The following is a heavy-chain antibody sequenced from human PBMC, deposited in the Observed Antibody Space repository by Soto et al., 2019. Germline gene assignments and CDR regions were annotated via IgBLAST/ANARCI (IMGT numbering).Heavy chain of an antibody. CDR2: IYCSGST. CDR1: GGSVSSGSYY. J-gene: IGHJ4*02. D-gene: IGHD6-13*01. CDR3: ASPIAAAGYFDY. V-gene: IGHV4-61*01. Sequence: SETLSLTCTVSGGSVSSGSYYWSWIRQPPGKGLEWIGYIYCSGSTNYNPSLKSRVTISVDTSKNQFSLKLSSVTAADTAVYYCASPIAAAGYFDYWGQGTLVTVSS.